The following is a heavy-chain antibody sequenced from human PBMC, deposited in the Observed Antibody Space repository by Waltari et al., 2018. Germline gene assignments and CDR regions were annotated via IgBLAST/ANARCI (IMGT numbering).Heavy chain of an antibody. D-gene: IGHD1-26*01. CDR3: ARDRAPSGSYYYYGMDV. J-gene: IGHJ6*02. CDR2: INPNSGGT. Sequence: QVQLVQSGAEVKKPGASVKVSCKASGYTFTGYYMHWVRQAPGQGLEWMGWINPNSGGTNYAQKFQGWVTMTRDTSISTAYMELSRLRSDDTAVYYCARDRAPSGSYYYYGMDVWGQGTTVTVSS. V-gene: IGHV1-2*04. CDR1: GYTFTGYY.